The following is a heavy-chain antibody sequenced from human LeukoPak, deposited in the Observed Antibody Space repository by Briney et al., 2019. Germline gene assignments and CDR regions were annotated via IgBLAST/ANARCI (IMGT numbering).Heavy chain of an antibody. Sequence: GSLELSCAASGFPFSSYGMHGVRQAPGKGREGVAVISYDGSNKYYADSVKGRFTISRDNSKNTLYLQMNSLRAEDTAVYYCAKDLLRLGELSSVAIDYWGQGTLVTVSS. V-gene: IGHV3-30*18. CDR2: ISYDGSNK. CDR3: AKDLLRLGELSSVAIDY. J-gene: IGHJ4*02. D-gene: IGHD3-16*02. CDR1: GFPFSSYG.